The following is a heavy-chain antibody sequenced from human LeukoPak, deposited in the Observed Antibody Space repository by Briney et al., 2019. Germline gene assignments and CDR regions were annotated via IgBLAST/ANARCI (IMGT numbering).Heavy chain of an antibody. Sequence: GGSLRLSCAASGFTFSSYAMSWVRQAPGKGLEWVSAISGSGGSTYYADSVKGRFTISRGNSKNTLYLQMNSLRAEDTAVYYCAEVGVAAGYFQHWGQGTLVTVSS. D-gene: IGHD2-15*01. CDR1: GFTFSSYA. V-gene: IGHV3-23*01. CDR2: ISGSGGST. J-gene: IGHJ1*01. CDR3: AEVGVAAGYFQH.